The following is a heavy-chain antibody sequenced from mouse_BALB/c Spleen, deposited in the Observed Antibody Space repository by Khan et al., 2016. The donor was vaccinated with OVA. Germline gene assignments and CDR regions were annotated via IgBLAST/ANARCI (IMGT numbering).Heavy chain of an antibody. CDR2: IWAGGST. V-gene: IGHV2-9*02. J-gene: IGHJ2*01. Sequence: QVQLQESGPGLVAPSPSLSITCTVSGFSLTSFGVHWVRQPPGQGLAWLGVIWAGGSTNYTSALMSRLSISKDNSTSQVFLNMNSLQTDDTAMYYGARLKDRWGQGTTLTVSS. CDR3: ARLKDR. CDR1: GFSLTSFG.